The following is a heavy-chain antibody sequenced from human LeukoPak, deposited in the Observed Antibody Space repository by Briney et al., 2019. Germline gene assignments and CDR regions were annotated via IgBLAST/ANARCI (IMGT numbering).Heavy chain of an antibody. J-gene: IGHJ4*02. CDR3: AGGVGYCSSTSCRTLTY. Sequence: GGSLRLSCAASGFTFSSYSMNWVRQAPGKGLEWVSSISSSSSYIYYADSAKGRFTISRDNAKNSLYPQMNSLRAEDTAVYYCAGGVGYCSSTSCRTLTYWGQGTLVTVSS. CDR1: GFTFSSYS. D-gene: IGHD2-2*01. CDR2: ISSSSSYI. V-gene: IGHV3-21*01.